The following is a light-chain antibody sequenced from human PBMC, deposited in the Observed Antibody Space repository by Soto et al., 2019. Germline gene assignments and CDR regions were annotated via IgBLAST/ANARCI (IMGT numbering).Light chain of an antibody. Sequence: EIVMTQSPATLSVSPGERATLSCRASQSVSSNLAWYQQKPGQAPRLFIYGASTRATGIPARFSGSGSGTEFTLTISSLQSEDFAVYYCQQYNNWPWTFGQGTKVDIK. CDR2: GAS. V-gene: IGKV3-15*01. CDR3: QQYNNWPWT. CDR1: QSVSSN. J-gene: IGKJ1*01.